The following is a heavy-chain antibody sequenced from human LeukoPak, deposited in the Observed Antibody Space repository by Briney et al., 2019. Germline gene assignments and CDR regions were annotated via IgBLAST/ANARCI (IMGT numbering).Heavy chain of an antibody. Sequence: PGRSLRLSCAASGFTFSSYAMHWVRQAPGKGLEWVAVISYDGSNKYYADSVKGRFTISRDNSKNKLYLQMNSLRAEDTAVYYCARMLERDYWGQGTLVTVSS. D-gene: IGHD2-8*01. CDR2: ISYDGSNK. V-gene: IGHV3-30*04. J-gene: IGHJ4*02. CDR1: GFTFSSYA. CDR3: ARMLERDY.